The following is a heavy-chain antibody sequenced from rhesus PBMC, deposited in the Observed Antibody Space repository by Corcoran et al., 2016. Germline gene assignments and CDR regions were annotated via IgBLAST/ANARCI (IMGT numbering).Heavy chain of an antibody. CDR1: GGSISDNYR. V-gene: IGHV4S10*01. Sequence: QLQLQESGPGVVKPSETLSLTCAVPGGSISDNYRWSWLGQPPGKRLEWIGSIFGRSTGTTSNPPPKSQVALSKDTATKQFSLKLRSVTAADTAVYYCARGHYSCSYYGCLDSWGQGVVVTVSS. CDR2: IFGRSTGT. CDR3: ARGHYSCSYYGCLDS. D-gene: IGHD3-16*01. J-gene: IGHJ6*01.